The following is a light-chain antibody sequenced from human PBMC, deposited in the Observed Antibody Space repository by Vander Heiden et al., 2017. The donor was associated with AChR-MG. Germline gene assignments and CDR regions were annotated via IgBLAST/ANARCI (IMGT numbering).Light chain of an antibody. V-gene: IGLV2-14*01. CDR1: SRDVGAFNY. CDR3: SSYTTSITWV. Sequence: QSALPQPDSVSGSPGQSITISCTGTSRDVGAFNYVSWYQQHPGKAPKLMVYEVSARPSGVSNRFSGSKSGNTASLTISGLQAEDEADYYCSSYTTSITWVFGGGTKLTVL. J-gene: IGLJ3*02. CDR2: EVS.